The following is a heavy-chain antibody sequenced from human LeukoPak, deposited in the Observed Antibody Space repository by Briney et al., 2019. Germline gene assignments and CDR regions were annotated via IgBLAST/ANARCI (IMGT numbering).Heavy chain of an antibody. J-gene: IGHJ4*02. Sequence: PGGSLRLSCAASGFTFSSYAMHWVRQAPGRGLEWVAVISYDGSNKYYADSMKGRFTISRDNAKNSLYLQMNSLRAEDTAVYYCARRLRRNYFDYWGQGTLVTVSP. CDR2: ISYDGSNK. V-gene: IGHV3-30*04. CDR3: ARRLRRNYFDY. D-gene: IGHD4-17*01. CDR1: GFTFSSYA.